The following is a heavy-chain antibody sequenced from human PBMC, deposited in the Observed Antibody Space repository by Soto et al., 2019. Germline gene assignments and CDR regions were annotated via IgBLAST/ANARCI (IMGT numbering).Heavy chain of an antibody. D-gene: IGHD3-3*01. CDR3: ARDRSSGFWSGYGRSYGMDV. CDR1: GGTFSSYA. Sequence: SVKVSCKAPGGTFSSYAISWVRQAPGQGLEWMGGIIPIFGTANYAQKFQGRATITADESTSTAYMELSSLRSEDTAVYYCARDRSSGFWSGYGRSYGMDVWGQGTTVTVSS. CDR2: IIPIFGTA. J-gene: IGHJ6*02. V-gene: IGHV1-69*13.